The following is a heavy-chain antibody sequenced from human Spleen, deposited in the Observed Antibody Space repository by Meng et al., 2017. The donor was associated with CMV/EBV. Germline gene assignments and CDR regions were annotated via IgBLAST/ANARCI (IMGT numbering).Heavy chain of an antibody. V-gene: IGHV3-48*04. J-gene: IGHJ4*02. CDR2: ISSSGSTI. CDR1: GFTFSSYW. Sequence: GGSLRLSCAASGFTFSSYWMSWVRQAPGKGLEWVSYISSSGSTIYYADSVKGRFTISRDNAKNSLYLQMNSLRAEDTAVYYCASLYCSSSSCYPNYFDYWGQGTLVTVSS. D-gene: IGHD2-2*01. CDR3: ASLYCSSSSCYPNYFDY.